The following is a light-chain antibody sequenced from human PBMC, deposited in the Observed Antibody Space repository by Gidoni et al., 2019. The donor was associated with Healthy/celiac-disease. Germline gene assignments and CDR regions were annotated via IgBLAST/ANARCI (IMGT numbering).Light chain of an antibody. CDR2: DVS. V-gene: IGLV2-14*01. J-gene: IGLJ1*01. CDR3: SSYTSSSTLEV. Sequence: QSALTQPASVSASPGQSITISCTGTSSAVGGYTYVSWDQQHPGQAPKLMLYDVSKRPSGVSNRFSGSKSGNTASLTISGLQAEDEADYYCSSYTSSSTLEVFGTGTKVTVL. CDR1: SSAVGGYTY.